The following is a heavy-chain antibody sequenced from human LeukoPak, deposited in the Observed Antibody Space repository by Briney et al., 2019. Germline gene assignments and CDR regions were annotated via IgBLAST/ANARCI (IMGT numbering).Heavy chain of an antibody. J-gene: IGHJ4*02. CDR2: ISGSGGST. Sequence: GGSLRLSCAASGFTFSSYAMSWVRQAPGKGLEWVSAISGSGGSTYYADSVKGRFTISRDNSKNTLYLQMNSLRAEDTAVYYCAKDLYYYDSSGALDYWGQGTLVTVSS. CDR1: GFTFSSYA. CDR3: AKDLYYYDSSGALDY. V-gene: IGHV3-23*01. D-gene: IGHD3-22*01.